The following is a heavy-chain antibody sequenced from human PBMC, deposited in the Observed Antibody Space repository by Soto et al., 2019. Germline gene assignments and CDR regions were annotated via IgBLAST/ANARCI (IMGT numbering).Heavy chain of an antibody. CDR2: INHSGST. J-gene: IGHJ6*02. V-gene: IGHV4-34*01. CDR1: GGSFSGYY. Sequence: QVQLQQWGAGLLKPSETLSLTCAVYGGSFSGYYWSWIRQPPGKGLEWIGEINHSGSTNYNPSLKSRVTISVDTSKNQFSLKLRSVTAADTAVYYCASRHYDFWSGYYYYGMDVWGQGTTVTVSS. D-gene: IGHD3-3*01. CDR3: ASRHYDFWSGYYYYGMDV.